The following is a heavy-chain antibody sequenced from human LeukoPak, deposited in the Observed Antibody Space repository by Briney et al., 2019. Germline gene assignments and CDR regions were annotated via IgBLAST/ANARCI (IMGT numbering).Heavy chain of an antibody. D-gene: IGHD3-3*01. CDR3: AKDKRPISCLDY. J-gene: IGHJ4*02. V-gene: IGHV3-23*01. CDR2: LIHSGRRT. Sequence: VASLIHSGRRTYYADSGKGRFTSSRENSTNTLYLEMNSLRGEDTAVYYCAKDKRPISCLDYWGQGTLVTVSS.